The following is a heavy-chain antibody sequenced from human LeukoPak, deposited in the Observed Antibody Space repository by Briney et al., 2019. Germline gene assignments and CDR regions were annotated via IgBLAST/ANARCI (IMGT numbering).Heavy chain of an antibody. V-gene: IGHV4-30-4*01. CDR2: IYYSGST. J-gene: IGHJ4*02. Sequence: SQTLSLTCTVSGGSISSGDYYWSWIRQPPGEGLEWIGYIYYSGSTYYNPSLKSRVTISVDTSKNQFSLKLSSVTAADTAVYYCAREMVRGVKDYWGQGTLVTVSS. D-gene: IGHD3-10*01. CDR1: GGSISSGDYY. CDR3: AREMVRGVKDY.